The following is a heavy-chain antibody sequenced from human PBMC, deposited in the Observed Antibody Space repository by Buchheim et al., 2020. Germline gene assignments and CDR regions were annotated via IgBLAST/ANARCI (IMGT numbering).Heavy chain of an antibody. CDR1: GGSISSGGYY. J-gene: IGHJ4*02. CDR3: ARDHDSSGYYDY. D-gene: IGHD3-22*01. V-gene: IGHV4-31*03. CDR2: LYYSGST. Sequence: QVQLQESGPGLVKPSQTLSLTCTVSGGSISSGGYYWSWIRPHPGKGLEWIGYLYYSGSTYYNPSPQSRVPLSVHTPKNQFSLKLSSVTAADTAVYYCARDHDSSGYYDYWGQGTL.